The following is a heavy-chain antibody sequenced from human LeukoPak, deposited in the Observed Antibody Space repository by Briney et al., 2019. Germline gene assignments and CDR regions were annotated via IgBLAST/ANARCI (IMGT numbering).Heavy chain of an antibody. CDR3: ARDVVGATLPDY. J-gene: IGHJ4*02. D-gene: IGHD1-26*01. Sequence: GGSLRLSCAASGFTFSNYWMSWVRQAPGKGLEWVAHIKEDGSEKYYVDSVKGRFTISRDNAKNSLYLQMNSLRAEDTAVYYCARDVVGATLPDYWGQGTLVTVSS. CDR2: IKEDGSEK. V-gene: IGHV3-7*01. CDR1: GFTFSNYW.